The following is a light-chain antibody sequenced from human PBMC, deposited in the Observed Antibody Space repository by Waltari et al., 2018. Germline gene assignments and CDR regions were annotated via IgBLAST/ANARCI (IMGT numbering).Light chain of an antibody. V-gene: IGKV1-16*01. CDR3: QQYGNYPWT. CDR1: QGISKY. J-gene: IGKJ1*01. Sequence: DIQMTQSPFSLSASIGDTVSISCRASQGISKYLAWLQQKPGKAPKSLIYATSTLQSGVPSRFSGSGSGTDFTLTISGLQPEDFGTYFCQQYGNYPWTFGQGTRVEVK. CDR2: ATS.